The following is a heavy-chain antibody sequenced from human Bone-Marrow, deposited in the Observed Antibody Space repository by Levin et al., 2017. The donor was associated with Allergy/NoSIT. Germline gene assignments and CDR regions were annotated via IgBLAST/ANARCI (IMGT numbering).Heavy chain of an antibody. CDR3: ARDATGPTPLDY. D-gene: IGHD1-26*01. Sequence: RSGGSLRLSCAASGFSFSNYWMDWVRQAPGKGLEWVANIKEDGSEKNYVDSVKGRFTISRDNAKSSLYLQMNSLRAEDTAVYFCARDATGPTPLDYWGQGTLVTVSS. CDR1: GFSFSNYW. V-gene: IGHV3-7*01. J-gene: IGHJ4*02. CDR2: IKEDGSEK.